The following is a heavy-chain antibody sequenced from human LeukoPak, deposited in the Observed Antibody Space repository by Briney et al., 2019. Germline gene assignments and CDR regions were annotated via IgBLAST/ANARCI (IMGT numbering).Heavy chain of an antibody. Sequence: QPGGSLRLSCAASGFTFSSYAMHWVRQAPGKGLEWVAVISYDGSNKYYADSVKGRFTISRDNAENTLYLQMNSLRAEDTAVYYCAMPYSGSYYSYWGQGTLVTVSS. J-gene: IGHJ4*02. CDR3: AMPYSGSYYSY. CDR2: ISYDGSNK. CDR1: GFTFSSYA. D-gene: IGHD1-26*01. V-gene: IGHV3-30*14.